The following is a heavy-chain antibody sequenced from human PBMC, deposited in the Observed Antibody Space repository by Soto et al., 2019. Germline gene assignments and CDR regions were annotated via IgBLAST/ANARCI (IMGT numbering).Heavy chain of an antibody. CDR1: GGTFSSYT. D-gene: IGHD2-2*01. Sequence: QVQLVQSGAEVKKPGSSVKVSCKASGGTFSSYTISWVRQAPGQGLEWMGRIIPILGIGNYAQKFQGRVTITADKSTSTAYMELSSLRSEDTAVYYCARDPGYCSSTSCPSIDYWGQGTLVTVSS. V-gene: IGHV1-69*08. CDR2: IIPILGIG. J-gene: IGHJ4*02. CDR3: ARDPGYCSSTSCPSIDY.